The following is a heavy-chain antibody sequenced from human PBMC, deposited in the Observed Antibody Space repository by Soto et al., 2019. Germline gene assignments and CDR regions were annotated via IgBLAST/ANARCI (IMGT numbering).Heavy chain of an antibody. CDR3: ARVPLPAYSNYWYFDL. CDR1: GFTFSSYS. D-gene: IGHD4-4*01. V-gene: IGHV3-48*01. J-gene: IGHJ2*01. Sequence: GGSLRLSCAASGFTFSSYSMNWVRQAPGKGLEWVSYISSSSSTIYYADSVKGRFTISRDNAKNSLYLQMNSLRAEDTAVYYCARVPLPAYSNYWYFDLWGRGTLVTVSS. CDR2: ISSSSSTI.